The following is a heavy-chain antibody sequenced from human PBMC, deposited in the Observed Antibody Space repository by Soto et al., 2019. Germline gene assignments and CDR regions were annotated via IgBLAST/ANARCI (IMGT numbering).Heavy chain of an antibody. Sequence: RSLSLTGTTSGDSVANNCAAWDWIKQSPSRGLEWLGRTYYRSKWYNDYAGSVKSRITINPDTSKNQFSPQLNSVTPEDTAVYFCARDGDWNCRYNWLDPWGKGTLGTV. CDR1: GDSVANNCAA. CDR2: TYYRSKWYN. V-gene: IGHV6-1*01. J-gene: IGHJ5*02. CDR3: ARDGDWNCRYNWLDP. D-gene: IGHD1-7*01.